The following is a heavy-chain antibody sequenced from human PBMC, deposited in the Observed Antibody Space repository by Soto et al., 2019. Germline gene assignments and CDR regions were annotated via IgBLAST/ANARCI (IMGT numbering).Heavy chain of an antibody. D-gene: IGHD3-3*01. Sequence: QVQLQESGPGLVKPSQTLSLPCTVSGGSISSGGYYWSWIRQHPGKGLEWIGYIYYSGSTYYNPSLKSRVTISVDTSKNQFSLKLSSVTAADTAVYYCARGIYYDFWSGYPGYFDYWGQGTLVTVSS. CDR3: ARGIYYDFWSGYPGYFDY. CDR2: IYYSGST. J-gene: IGHJ4*02. CDR1: GGSISSGGYY. V-gene: IGHV4-31*03.